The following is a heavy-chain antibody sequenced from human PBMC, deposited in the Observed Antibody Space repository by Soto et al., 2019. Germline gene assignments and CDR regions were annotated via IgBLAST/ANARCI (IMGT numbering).Heavy chain of an antibody. V-gene: IGHV5-10-1*01. CDR1: GGTFSSYA. CDR3: ARRGSSWHNWFDP. CDR2: IDPSDSYT. Sequence: KVSCKASGGTFSSYAISWVRQMPGKGLEWMGRIDPSDSYTNYSPSFQGHVTISADKSISTAYLQRSSLKASDTAMYYCARRGSSWHNWFDPWGQGNLVTVSS. D-gene: IGHD6-13*01. J-gene: IGHJ5*02.